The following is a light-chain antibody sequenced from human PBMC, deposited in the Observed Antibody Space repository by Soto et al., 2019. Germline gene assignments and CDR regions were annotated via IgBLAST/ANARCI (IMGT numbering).Light chain of an antibody. CDR3: SSYTSSSTLYV. V-gene: IGLV2-14*01. J-gene: IGLJ1*01. Sequence: QSVLTQPASVSGSPGQSITISCTGTSSDVGGYNYVSWYQQHPGKAPKLMIYEVSNRPSGVSNRFSGSKSGNTASLTISGLQAEDEDDYYCSSYTSSSTLYVFGTGTKVTVL. CDR2: EVS. CDR1: SSDVGGYNY.